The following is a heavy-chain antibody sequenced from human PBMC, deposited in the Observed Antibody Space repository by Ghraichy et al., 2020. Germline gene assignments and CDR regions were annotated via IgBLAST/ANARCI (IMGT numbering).Heavy chain of an antibody. V-gene: IGHV1-69*13. CDR1: GTTFNNYA. CDR3: ASLGHNWNFLP. D-gene: IGHD1-1*01. J-gene: IGHJ5*02. Sequence: SVKVSCKASGTTFNNYAISWVRQAPGQGLEWMGAIYPMSDTTKYAQNFQGRVTFTADGSSTTAYMELSSLRSEDTAMYYCASLGHNWNFLPWGQGTLVTVSS. CDR2: IYPMSDTT.